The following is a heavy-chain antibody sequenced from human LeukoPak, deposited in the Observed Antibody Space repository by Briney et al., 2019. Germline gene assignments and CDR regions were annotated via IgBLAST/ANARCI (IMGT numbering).Heavy chain of an antibody. CDR1: GFMFKTYW. D-gene: IGHD3-16*01. J-gene: IGHJ4*02. V-gene: IGHV3-74*01. CDR3: ARDNLEWGSVFDY. CDR2: INNDGHSI. Sequence: PGGSLRLSCATSGFMFKTYWMHWVRQAPGKGLVWVPRINNDGHSINYADSVRGRFTTSRDNAKNTLFLHMNSLRAEDTGVYYCARDNLEWGSVFDYWGQGTLVTVSS.